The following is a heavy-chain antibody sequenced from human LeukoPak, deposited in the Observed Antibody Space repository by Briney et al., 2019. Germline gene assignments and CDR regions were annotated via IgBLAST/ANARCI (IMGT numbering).Heavy chain of an antibody. D-gene: IGHD4-23*01. J-gene: IGHJ1*01. Sequence: PGGSLRLSCAASGFTFMSYVMSWVRQAPGKGLEWVSSISGTGSSTYYSDSVKGRFTIARDNAKNTLYLQMNSLRAEDTAVYYCYGANAEHWGQGTLVTVSS. CDR2: ISGTGSST. V-gene: IGHV3-23*01. CDR3: YGANAEH. CDR1: GFTFMSYV.